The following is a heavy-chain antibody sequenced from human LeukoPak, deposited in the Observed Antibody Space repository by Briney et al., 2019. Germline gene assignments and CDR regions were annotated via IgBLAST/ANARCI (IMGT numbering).Heavy chain of an antibody. CDR3: ARDRRRRDSGDAFDI. V-gene: IGHV4-4*07. Sequence: PSETLSLTCTVSGGSISSYYWSWIRQPAGKGLEWIGRIYTSGSTNYNPSLKSRVTMSVDTSKNQFSLKRSSVTAADTAVYYCARDRRRRDSGDAFDIWGQGTMVTVSS. D-gene: IGHD6-25*01. J-gene: IGHJ3*02. CDR1: GGSISSYY. CDR2: IYTSGST.